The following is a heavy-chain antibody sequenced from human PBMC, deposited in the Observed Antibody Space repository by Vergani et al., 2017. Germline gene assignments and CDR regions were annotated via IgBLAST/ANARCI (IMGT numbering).Heavy chain of an antibody. Sequence: QVQLQESGPGLAKPSETLTLTCDVSDSSIMTNPYWGWFRQSPGKGLEWIGCIHHSGDTHYNSSLKSRVSISIVSSSKFSLSLTSVTAADTAIYYCARHRGSGGFFPSSYFYGMDGWGHGTTVTVSS. CDR2: IHHSGDT. D-gene: IGHD3-10*01. CDR1: DSSIMTNPY. V-gene: IGHV4-38-2*01. J-gene: IGHJ6*02. CDR3: ARHRGSGGFFPSSYFYGMDG.